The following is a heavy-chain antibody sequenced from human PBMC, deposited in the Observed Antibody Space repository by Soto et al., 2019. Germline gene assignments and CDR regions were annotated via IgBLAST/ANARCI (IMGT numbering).Heavy chain of an antibody. CDR1: GFTVRSSH. CDR3: AKLGPYGSEYYMFRYNWFDP. Sequence: VQLVDSGGGLIQPGGSLRLSCAASGFTVRSSHMGWVRQTPRKGLEWVSVIYSGGDVHYAVSVKGRFTISRDNSKNTIYLQMRNLRAEDTARYHCAKLGPYGSEYYMFRYNWFDPWGQGTLVTVSS. D-gene: IGHD3-10*01. CDR2: IYSGGDV. J-gene: IGHJ5*02. V-gene: IGHV3-53*01.